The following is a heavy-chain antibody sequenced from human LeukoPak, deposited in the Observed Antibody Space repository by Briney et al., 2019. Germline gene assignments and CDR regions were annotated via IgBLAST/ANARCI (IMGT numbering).Heavy chain of an antibody. CDR1: GFTFRSHW. J-gene: IGHJ4*02. CDR3: AKVAKYYYGSETYYFFEH. V-gene: IGHV3-7*01. D-gene: IGHD3-10*01. Sequence: GGSLRLSCTASGFTFRSHWMNWVRQVPGKGLEWVANITYDGNEKSYVDSVRGRFTISRDNAKNSLFLQMNSLRVEDTAVYYCAKVAKYYYGSETYYFFEHWGQGTPVTASS. CDR2: ITYDGNEK.